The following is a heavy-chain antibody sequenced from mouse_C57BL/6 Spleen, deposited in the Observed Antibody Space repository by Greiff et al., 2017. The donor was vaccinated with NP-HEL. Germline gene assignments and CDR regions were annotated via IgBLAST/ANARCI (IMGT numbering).Heavy chain of an antibody. D-gene: IGHD1-1*01. V-gene: IGHV1-82*01. CDR1: GYAFSSSW. Sequence: QVQLQQSGPELVKPGASVKISCKASGYAFSSSWMNWVKQRPGKGLEWIGRIYPGDGDTNYNGKFKGKATLTADKSSSTAYMQLSSLTSEDSAVYFSASLYGSMYYFDYWGQGTTLTVSS. CDR3: ASLYGSMYYFDY. CDR2: IYPGDGDT. J-gene: IGHJ2*01.